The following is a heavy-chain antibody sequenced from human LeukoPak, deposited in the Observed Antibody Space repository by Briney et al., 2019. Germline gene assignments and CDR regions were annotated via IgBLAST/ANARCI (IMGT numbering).Heavy chain of an antibody. J-gene: IGHJ3*02. V-gene: IGHV3-21*01. CDR1: GFTFSSYS. D-gene: IGHD2-21*01. Sequence: GGSLRLSCAASGFTFSSYSMNWVRQAPGKGLEWVSSISAAGSYIYYANSMKGRFTISRDNAEGSLYLQMNSLTPEDTGVYYCARDGLLAYCGGDCSGVFDIWGQGTMVAVSS. CDR3: ARDGLLAYCGGDCSGVFDI. CDR2: ISAAGSYI.